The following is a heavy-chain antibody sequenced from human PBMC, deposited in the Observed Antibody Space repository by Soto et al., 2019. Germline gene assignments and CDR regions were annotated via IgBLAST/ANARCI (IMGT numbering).Heavy chain of an antibody. CDR1: GFTFSSYA. CDR2: ISGSGGST. J-gene: IGHJ4*02. V-gene: IGHV3-23*01. D-gene: IGHD3-9*01. Sequence: PGGSLRLSCAASGFTFSSYAMSWVRQAPGKGLEWVSAISGSGGSTYYADSVKGRFTISRDNSKNTLYLQMNSLRAEDTAVYYCAKAYDILTGYYLPFDYWGQGTLVTVSS. CDR3: AKAYDILTGYYLPFDY.